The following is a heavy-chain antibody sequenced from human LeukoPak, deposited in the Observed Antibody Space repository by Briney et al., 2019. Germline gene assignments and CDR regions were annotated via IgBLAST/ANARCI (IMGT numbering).Heavy chain of an antibody. Sequence: GGSLRLSCAASGFTFSDYYMSWIRQAPGKGLEWVSYISSSDSAIYYADSVKGRFTISSDNAKNSLYLQMNSLRVEDTALYYCARDPWADSSGFPLHHWGQGTLVTVSS. CDR3: ARDPWADSSGFPLHH. V-gene: IGHV3-11*01. CDR2: ISSSDSAI. CDR1: GFTFSDYY. J-gene: IGHJ1*01. D-gene: IGHD3-22*01.